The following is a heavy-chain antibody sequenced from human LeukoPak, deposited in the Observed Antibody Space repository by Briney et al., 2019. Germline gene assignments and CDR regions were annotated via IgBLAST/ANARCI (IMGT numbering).Heavy chain of an antibody. CDR3: ARDLSYGGNSGGDY. J-gene: IGHJ4*02. CDR1: GFTISNYG. D-gene: IGHD4-23*01. V-gene: IGHV3-33*01. CDR2: VWYDGTNK. Sequence: GGSLRLSCAATGFTISNYGMHWVRQAPGKGLEWVALVWYDGTNKYYADSLKGRFTISRDSSKNTLYLQMNSLTAEDTAVYYCARDLSYGGNSGGDYWGQGTLVTVSS.